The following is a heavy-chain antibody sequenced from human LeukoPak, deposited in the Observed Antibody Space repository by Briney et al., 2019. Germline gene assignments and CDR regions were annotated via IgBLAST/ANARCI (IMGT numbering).Heavy chain of an antibody. CDR1: GGSISSSSYY. V-gene: IGHV4-39*07. CDR3: ARGLVVPAAIQVYYYYYMDV. D-gene: IGHD2-2*01. CDR2: IYYSGST. Sequence: SETLSLTCTVSGGSISSSSYYWGWIRQPPGKGLEWIGSIYYSGSTYYNPSLKSRATISVDTSKNQFSLKLSSVTAADTAVYYCARGLVVPAAIQVYYYYYMDVWGKGTTVTVSS. J-gene: IGHJ6*03.